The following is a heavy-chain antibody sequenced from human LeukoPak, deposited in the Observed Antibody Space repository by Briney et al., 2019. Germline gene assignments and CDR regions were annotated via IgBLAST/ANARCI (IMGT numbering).Heavy chain of an antibody. J-gene: IGHJ6*02. V-gene: IGHV1-18*01. CDR2: ISAYNRNT. CDR3: ARDTAGAYYGMDV. Sequence: ASVKVSCKASGYTYTSYGISWVRQAPGQGLEWMGWISAYNRNTNYAQKFQDRVTMTTDSSTTTAYMELRSLTSDDTALYYCARDTAGAYYGMDVWGQGTTVTVSS. CDR1: GYTYTSYG. D-gene: IGHD5-18*01.